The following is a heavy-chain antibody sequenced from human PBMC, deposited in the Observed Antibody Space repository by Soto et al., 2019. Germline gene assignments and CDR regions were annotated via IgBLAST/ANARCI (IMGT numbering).Heavy chain of an antibody. CDR2: IIPIFGTA. V-gene: IGHV1-69*13. D-gene: IGHD6-6*01. J-gene: IGHJ5*02. Sequence: SVKVSCKASGGTFSSYAISWVRQAPGQGLEWMGGIIPIFGTANYAQKFQGRVTITADESTSTAYMELSSLRSEDTAVYYCAREHIAARDWFDPWGQGTLVTVSS. CDR3: AREHIAARDWFDP. CDR1: GGTFSSYA.